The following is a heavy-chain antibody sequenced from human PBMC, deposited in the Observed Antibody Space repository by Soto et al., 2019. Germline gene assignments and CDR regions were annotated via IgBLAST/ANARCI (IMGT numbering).Heavy chain of an antibody. CDR2: IKSKTDGGTT. D-gene: IGHD6-19*01. Sequence: GGSLRLSCAASGFTFSNAWMNWVRQAPGKGLEWVGRIKSKTDGGTTDYAAPVKGRFTISRDDSKNTLYLQMNSLKTEDTAVYYCTTDPIAVAADFTSPWGQGTLVTVSS. J-gene: IGHJ5*02. CDR3: TTDPIAVAADFTSP. V-gene: IGHV3-15*07. CDR1: GFTFSNAW.